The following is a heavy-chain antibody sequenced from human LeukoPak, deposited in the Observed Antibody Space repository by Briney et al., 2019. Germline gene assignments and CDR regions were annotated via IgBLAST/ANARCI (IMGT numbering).Heavy chain of an antibody. CDR3: ASLVTGNYYYAMDV. Sequence: PSETLSLTCTVSGGSISNYYWSWIRQPPGKGLEWIGFMFYSGSTNYNPSLKSRVTMSVDTSKKQFSLKLSSVTAADTAVYYCASLVTGNYYYAMDVWGQGTTVTVSS. CDR1: GGSISNYY. CDR2: MFYSGST. D-gene: IGHD3-9*01. J-gene: IGHJ6*02. V-gene: IGHV4-59*12.